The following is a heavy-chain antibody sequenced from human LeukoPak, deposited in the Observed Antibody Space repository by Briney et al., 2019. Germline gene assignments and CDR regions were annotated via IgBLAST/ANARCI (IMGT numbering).Heavy chain of an antibody. Sequence: GASVKVSCKASGYSFTGHYMHWVRQAPGQGLEWMGWINPKSGGTNYAQKFQGRVTMTRDTSISTAYMDMSSLRSDDTAVYYCARGVNYYGSGGPSYWGQGTLVTVSS. CDR1: GYSFTGHY. V-gene: IGHV1-2*02. D-gene: IGHD3-10*01. CDR2: INPKSGGT. J-gene: IGHJ4*02. CDR3: ARGVNYYGSGGPSY.